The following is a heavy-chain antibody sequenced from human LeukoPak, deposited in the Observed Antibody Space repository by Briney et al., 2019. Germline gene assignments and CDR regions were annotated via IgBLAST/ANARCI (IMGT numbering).Heavy chain of an antibody. CDR2: INHSGST. D-gene: IGHD4-23*01. V-gene: IGHV4-34*01. Sequence: PSETLSLTCAVYGGSFSGYYWSWIRQPPGKGLEWIGEINHSGSTNYNPSLKSRVTISVDTSKNQFSLKLSSVTDADTAVYYCARGRVGGDAFDIWGHATMVTVSS. J-gene: IGHJ3*02. CDR3: ARGRVGGDAFDI. CDR1: GGSFSGYY.